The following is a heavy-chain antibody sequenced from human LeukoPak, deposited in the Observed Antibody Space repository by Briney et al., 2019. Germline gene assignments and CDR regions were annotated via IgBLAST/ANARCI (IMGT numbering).Heavy chain of an antibody. J-gene: IGHJ4*02. V-gene: IGHV3-23*01. CDR2: ISGSGGST. Sequence: SGGSLRLSCAASGFTFSSYAMSWVRQAPGKGLEWVSAISGSGGSTYYADSVKGRFTISRDNSKNTLYLQMNSLRAEDTAVYYCAKDRGFGEFIPLYYFDYWGQGTLVTVSS. D-gene: IGHD3-10*01. CDR3: AKDRGFGEFIPLYYFDY. CDR1: GFTFSSYA.